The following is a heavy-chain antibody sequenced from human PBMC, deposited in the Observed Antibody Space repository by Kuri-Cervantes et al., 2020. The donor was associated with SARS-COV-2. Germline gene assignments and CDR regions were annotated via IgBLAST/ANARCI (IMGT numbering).Heavy chain of an antibody. CDR3: ARFVRYYDIVTGYYGDSYYYYGMDV. CDR1: GGSVRCGSYD. CDR2: IYYSGST. D-gene: IGHD3-9*01. V-gene: IGHV4-61*01. J-gene: IGHJ6*02. Sequence: SCTGPGGSVRCGSYDWSWLRQPPGKGLEWIGYIYYSGSTNYNPSLKSRVTISVDTSKNQFSLKLSSVTAADTAVYYCARFVRYYDIVTGYYGDSYYYYGMDVWGQGTTVTVSS.